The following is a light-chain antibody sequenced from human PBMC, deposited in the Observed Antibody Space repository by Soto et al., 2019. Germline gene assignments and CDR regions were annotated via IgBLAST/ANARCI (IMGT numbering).Light chain of an antibody. V-gene: IGKV3-20*01. J-gene: IGKJ2*01. Sequence: EIVLTQSPGTLSLSPGERATLSCGASQSLSSNSLAWYQQKPGQAPRLLIYGASSRATGIPDRFSGSGSGTDFTLTISRLEPYDFATYYCQQYNSYYTFGQGTKLEIK. CDR3: QQYNSYYT. CDR1: QSLSSNS. CDR2: GAS.